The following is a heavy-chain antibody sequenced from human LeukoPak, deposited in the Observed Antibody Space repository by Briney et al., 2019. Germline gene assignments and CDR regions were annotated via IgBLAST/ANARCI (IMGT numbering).Heavy chain of an antibody. V-gene: IGHV4-59*01. D-gene: IGHD6-13*01. CDR1: GGSISSYY. CDR3: ARDRGYSSSSSSYGMDL. J-gene: IGHJ6*02. CDR2: IYYSGST. Sequence: SETLSLTCTVSGGSISSYYWSWIRQPPGKGLEWIGYIYYSGSTNYNPSLKSRVTISGDTPKNQFSLKLRSVTAADTAVYYCARDRGYSSSSSSYGMDLWGQGTTVTVSS.